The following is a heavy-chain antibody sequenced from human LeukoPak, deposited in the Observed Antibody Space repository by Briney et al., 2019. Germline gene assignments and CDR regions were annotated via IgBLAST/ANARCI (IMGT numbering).Heavy chain of an antibody. V-gene: IGHV1-69*13. D-gene: IGHD6-6*01. CDR2: IIPIFGTA. CDR3: ARAREAARLGSGLGY. CDR1: GGTFSSYA. Sequence: SVKVSCKASGGTFSSYAISWVRQAPGQGLEWMGGIIPIFGTANYAQKFQGRVTITADESTSTAYMELSSLRSEDTAVYYCARAREAARLGSGLGYWGQGTLVTVSS. J-gene: IGHJ4*02.